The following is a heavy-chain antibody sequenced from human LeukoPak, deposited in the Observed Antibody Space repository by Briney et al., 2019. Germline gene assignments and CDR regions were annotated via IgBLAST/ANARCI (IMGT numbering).Heavy chain of an antibody. CDR1: GSPFSNYW. D-gene: IGHD5-12*01. CDR3: ARQIVTTIGGDY. J-gene: IGHJ4*02. V-gene: IGHV5-51*01. CDR2: IYPGDSHT. Sequence: GGPLQISGQGSGSPFSNYWIGGGRQLRGKGLGWMGIIYPGDSHTRYRPSFQGQVITSADKSISTAYLQWSSLKASDTAMYYCARQIVTTIGGDYWGQGTLVTVSS.